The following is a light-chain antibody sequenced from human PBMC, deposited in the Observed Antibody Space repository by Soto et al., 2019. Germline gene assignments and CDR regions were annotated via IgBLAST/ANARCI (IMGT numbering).Light chain of an antibody. CDR1: QSISSY. CDR2: AAS. CDR3: QQSYSTPLT. Sequence: DIQMTQSPSSLSASLGDRVTITCRASQSISSYLNWYQQKPGKAPKLLIYAASSLQSGVPSRFSGSGSGTDFTLTISSLQPVDFATYYCQQSYSTPLTFGGGTKVEIK. J-gene: IGKJ4*01. V-gene: IGKV1-39*01.